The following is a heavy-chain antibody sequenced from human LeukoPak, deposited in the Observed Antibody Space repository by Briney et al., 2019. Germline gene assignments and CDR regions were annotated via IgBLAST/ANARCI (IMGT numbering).Heavy chain of an antibody. CDR2: ISSSGSTI. D-gene: IGHD6-13*01. CDR3: ARAAAAGNYVVY. Sequence: GGSLRLSCAASGFTFSSYEMNWVRQAPGKGLEWVSYISSSGSTIYYADSVKGRFTISRDNAKNSLYLQMNSLRAEDTAVYYCARAAAAGNYVVYWGQGTLVTVSS. J-gene: IGHJ4*02. V-gene: IGHV3-48*03. CDR1: GFTFSSYE.